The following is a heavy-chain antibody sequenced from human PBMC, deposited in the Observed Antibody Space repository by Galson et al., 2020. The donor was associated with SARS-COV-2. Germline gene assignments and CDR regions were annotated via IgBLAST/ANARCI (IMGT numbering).Heavy chain of an antibody. Sequence: SATLSLTCTVSGGSISRYYWSWIRQPPGKGLEWIGYISYSGSTNYNPSLKSRVTISLDTSKNQFSLKVSSATAADTAVYYCARQGGDDYTFWGDSPGSYFDYWGQGTLVTVSS. CDR1: GGSISRYY. D-gene: IGHD3-3*01. CDR3: ARQGGDDYTFWGDSPGSYFDY. J-gene: IGHJ4*02. CDR2: ISYSGST. V-gene: IGHV4-59*08.